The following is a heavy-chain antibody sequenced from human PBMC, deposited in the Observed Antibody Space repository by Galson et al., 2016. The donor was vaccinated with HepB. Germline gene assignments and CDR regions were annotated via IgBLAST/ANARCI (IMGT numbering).Heavy chain of an antibody. J-gene: IGHJ4*02. CDR2: INSSGTRS. D-gene: IGHD2/OR15-2a*01. Sequence: SLRLSCAASGFTFRSYGMRWVRQAPGKGLEWVSSINSSGTRSGYADSVKGRFTISRDNSRNTLYLQMNSLRAEDTAIHFCAGDKRNRGSLDSWGQGTLVTVSS. V-gene: IGHV3-23*01. CDR3: AGDKRNRGSLDS. CDR1: GFTFRSYG.